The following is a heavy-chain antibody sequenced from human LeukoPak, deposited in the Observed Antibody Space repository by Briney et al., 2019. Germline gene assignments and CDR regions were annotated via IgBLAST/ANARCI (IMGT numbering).Heavy chain of an antibody. CDR3: AKDYRHIFQH. J-gene: IGHJ1*01. D-gene: IGHD2-21*01. CDR1: GFTLSNHW. Sequence: GGSLRLSCAASGFTLSNHWMHWVRQAPGKGLVWVSCINNGGSFTNYADSVKGRFTISRDSAKNTLYLQMNSLRAEDTAVYYCAKDYRHIFQHWGQGTLVTVSS. CDR2: INNGGSFT. V-gene: IGHV3-74*01.